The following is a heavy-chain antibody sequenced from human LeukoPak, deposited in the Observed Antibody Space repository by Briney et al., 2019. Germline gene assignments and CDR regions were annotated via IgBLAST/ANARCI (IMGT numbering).Heavy chain of an antibody. CDR2: ISYDGSNK. V-gene: IGHV3-30*04. Sequence: PGGSLRLSCAASGLTFSSYAMHWVRQAPGKGLEWVAVISYDGSNKYYADSVKGRFTISRDNSKNTLYLQMNSLRAEDTAVYYCARDGSDYDILTGPFDYWGQGTLVTVSS. CDR3: ARDGSDYDILTGPFDY. J-gene: IGHJ4*02. D-gene: IGHD3-9*01. CDR1: GLTFSSYA.